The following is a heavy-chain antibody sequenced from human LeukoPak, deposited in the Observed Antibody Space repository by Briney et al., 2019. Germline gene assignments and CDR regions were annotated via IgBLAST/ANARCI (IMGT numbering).Heavy chain of an antibody. V-gene: IGHV4-4*07. J-gene: IGHJ4*02. Sequence: SETLSLTCTVSGGSISGYYWSWIRQPAGKGLEWIGRIYTSGSTNYNSSLKSRVTMSVDTSKNQFSLKLSSVTAADTAVYYCAREPIAAAGSNKSIDYWGQGTLVTVSS. CDR3: AREPIAAAGSNKSIDY. CDR1: GGSISGYY. CDR2: IYTSGST. D-gene: IGHD6-13*01.